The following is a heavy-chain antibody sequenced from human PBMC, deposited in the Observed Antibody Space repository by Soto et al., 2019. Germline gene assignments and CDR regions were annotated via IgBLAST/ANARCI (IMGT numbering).Heavy chain of an antibody. V-gene: IGHV4-4*02. J-gene: IGHJ4*02. CDR1: GGSISNPHW. D-gene: IGHD1-26*01. Sequence: QVQLQESGPGLVKPSGTLSLTCAVSGGSISNPHWWNLVRQPPGKGLEWIGEISYSGTTNYNPSLKSRVTISLDKSKNQFSLRMTSVTAADTAVYYCASHLGAARGPFDFWGQGTLVTVSS. CDR3: ASHLGAARGPFDF. CDR2: ISYSGTT.